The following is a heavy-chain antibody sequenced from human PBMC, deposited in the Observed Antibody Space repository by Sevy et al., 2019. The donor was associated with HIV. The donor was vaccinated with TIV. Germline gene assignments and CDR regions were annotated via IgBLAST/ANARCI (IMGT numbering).Heavy chain of an antibody. J-gene: IGHJ4*01. V-gene: IGHV4-39*01. CDR1: GDSISSSTYH. CDR2: IYYSGNT. CDR3: ARVVDFWSGYLDY. Sequence: ETLSLTCTVSGDSISSSTYHWGWIRQSPGKGLEWIGNIYYSGNTNYNPSLTSRATISVDTSKNQFSLNLTPVTAADTAVYYCARVVDFWSGYLDYWGQGTLVTVSS. D-gene: IGHD3-3*01.